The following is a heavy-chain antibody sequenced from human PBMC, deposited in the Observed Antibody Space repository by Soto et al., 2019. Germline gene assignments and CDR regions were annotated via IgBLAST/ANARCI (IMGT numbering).Heavy chain of an antibody. CDR3: ARAPRIAAAGNKNWFDP. V-gene: IGHV4-31*01. J-gene: IGHJ5*02. Sequence: SETLSLTCTVSGGSISSGGYYWSWLHQHPGKGLEWIGYIYYSGSTYYNPSIKSLVTISVDTSKNQFSMKLSSVTASDTAVYYCARAPRIAAAGNKNWFDPWGQGTLVTVSS. CDR1: GGSISSGGYY. D-gene: IGHD6-13*01. CDR2: IYYSGST.